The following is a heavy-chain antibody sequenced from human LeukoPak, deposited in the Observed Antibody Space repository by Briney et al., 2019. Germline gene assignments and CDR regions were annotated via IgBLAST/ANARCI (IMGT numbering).Heavy chain of an antibody. CDR2: IYYGEST. V-gene: IGHV4-39*01. CDR3: ARGGSYGLVGFDY. J-gene: IGHJ4*02. D-gene: IGHD4-17*01. Sequence: SETLSLTCTVSGGSINSGSYYWAWIRQPPGKGLEWIGTIYYGESTYYTPSLKTRVTISRDTSKNQFSLRLSSVTAADTAVYYCARGGSYGLVGFDYWGQGTLVTVSS. CDR1: GGSINSGSYY.